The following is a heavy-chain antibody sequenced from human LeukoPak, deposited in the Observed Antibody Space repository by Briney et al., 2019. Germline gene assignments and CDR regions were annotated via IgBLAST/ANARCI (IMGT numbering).Heavy chain of an antibody. Sequence: QPGGSLRLSCAASGFTFSSYAVSWVRQAPGKGLEWVSAVSGSGGSTYYADSVKGRFTISRDNAKNSLYLQMNSLRAEDTAVYYCARNWNLKYFDLWGRGTLVTVSS. V-gene: IGHV3-23*01. D-gene: IGHD1-1*01. CDR1: GFTFSSYA. J-gene: IGHJ2*01. CDR3: ARNWNLKYFDL. CDR2: VSGSGGST.